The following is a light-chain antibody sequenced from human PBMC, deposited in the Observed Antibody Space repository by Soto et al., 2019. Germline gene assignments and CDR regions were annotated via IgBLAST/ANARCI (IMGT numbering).Light chain of an antibody. CDR1: WSVSSN. V-gene: IGKV3-15*01. CDR2: GAF. Sequence: EIVMTQSPVTLSVSPGEKVTLSCRASWSVSSNLAWYHHKPGQAPLLLIYGAFTRATGIPARFSGTVSGTEFTLTISSLQSEDFALYYCQQYNDWPPTVGQGTKVDIK. J-gene: IGKJ1*01. CDR3: QQYNDWPPT.